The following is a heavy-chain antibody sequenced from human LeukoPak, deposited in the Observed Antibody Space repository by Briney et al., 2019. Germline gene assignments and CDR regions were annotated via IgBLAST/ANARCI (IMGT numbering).Heavy chain of an antibody. D-gene: IGHD5-12*01. CDR1: GFTFSNYA. Sequence: GGSLRLSCAASGFTFSNYAMNWVRQAPGKGLEWVAVISYDGSNKYNADSVKGRFTISRDNSKNTLYLQMNSLRAEDTAVYYCARDRGYSGYDGLDYWGQGTLVTVSS. V-gene: IGHV3-30-3*01. J-gene: IGHJ4*02. CDR3: ARDRGYSGYDGLDY. CDR2: ISYDGSNK.